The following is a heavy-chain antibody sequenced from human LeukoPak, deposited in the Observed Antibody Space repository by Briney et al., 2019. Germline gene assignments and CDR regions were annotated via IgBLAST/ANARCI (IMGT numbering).Heavy chain of an antibody. CDR3: ARARYSNYVGFDY. Sequence: SETLSLTCTVSGGSISSYYWTWIRQPPGKGLEWLGYIYYSGSTNYNPSLKSRVTISVDTSKNQFSLKLSSVTAADTAVYYCARARYSNYVGFDYWGQGTLVTVSS. CDR1: GGSISSYY. V-gene: IGHV4-59*08. CDR2: IYYSGST. J-gene: IGHJ4*02. D-gene: IGHD4-11*01.